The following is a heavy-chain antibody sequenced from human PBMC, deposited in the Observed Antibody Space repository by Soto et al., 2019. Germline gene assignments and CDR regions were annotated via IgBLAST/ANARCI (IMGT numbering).Heavy chain of an antibody. CDR1: GFTFSSYA. D-gene: IGHD3-22*01. V-gene: IGHV3-23*01. CDR2: ISGSGGST. CDR3: AKFVPPTYYYDSSGYYGY. J-gene: IGHJ4*02. Sequence: EVQLLESGGGLVQPGGSLRLSCAASGFTFSSYAMSWVRQAPGKGLEWVSAISGSGGSTYYEDSVKGRFTISRDNYKNTLYLQMNSLRAEDTAVYYCAKFVPPTYYYDSSGYYGYWGQGTLVTVSS.